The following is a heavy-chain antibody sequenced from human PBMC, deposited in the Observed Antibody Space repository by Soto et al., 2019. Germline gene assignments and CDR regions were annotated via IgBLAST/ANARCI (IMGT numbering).Heavy chain of an antibody. Sequence: GASVKVSCKASGGTFSSYTISWVRQAPGQGLEWMGRIIPILGIANYAQKFQGRVTITADKSTSTAYMELSSLRSEDTAVYYCARDLSSGWYDLRWFDPWGQGTLVTVSS. V-gene: IGHV1-69*04. D-gene: IGHD6-19*01. CDR3: ARDLSSGWYDLRWFDP. CDR2: IIPILGIA. J-gene: IGHJ5*02. CDR1: GGTFSSYT.